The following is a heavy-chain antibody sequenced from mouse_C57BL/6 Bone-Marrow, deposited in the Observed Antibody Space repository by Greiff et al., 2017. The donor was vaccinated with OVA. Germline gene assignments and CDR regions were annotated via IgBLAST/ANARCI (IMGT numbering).Heavy chain of an antibody. J-gene: IGHJ2*01. CDR2: ISYSGST. CDR3: ARGYGSPYFDY. CDR1: GYSITSGYD. V-gene: IGHV3-1*01. Sequence: EVKVVESGPGMVKPSQSLSLTCTVTGYSITSGYDWHWIRHFPGNKLEWRSYISYSGSTNYNPSLKSRISITHDTSKNHFFLKLNSVTTEDTATYYCARGYGSPYFDYWGQGTTLTVSS. D-gene: IGHD1-1*01.